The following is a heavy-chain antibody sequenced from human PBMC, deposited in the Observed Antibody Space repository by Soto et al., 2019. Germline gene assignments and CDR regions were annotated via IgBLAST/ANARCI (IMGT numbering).Heavy chain of an antibody. CDR2: IFSDNER. D-gene: IGHD4-17*01. J-gene: IGHJ6*02. V-gene: IGHV2-26*01. CDR3: ARMNVDSYQFYYAMDV. CDR1: GFSLTTGKMG. Sequence: QGTLKESGPALVKPTETLTLTCTVSGFSLTTGKMGVSWIRQPPGKALEWLAHIFSDNERSYSTSLQGRLTISKDTSGSQVVLSMTNVDPVDTATYYCARMNVDSYQFYYAMDVWGQGTTVTVSS.